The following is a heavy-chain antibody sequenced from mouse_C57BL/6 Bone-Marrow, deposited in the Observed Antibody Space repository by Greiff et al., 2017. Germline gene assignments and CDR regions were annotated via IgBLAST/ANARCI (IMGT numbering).Heavy chain of an antibody. CDR1: GFTFSDYY. D-gene: IGHD1-1*01. J-gene: IGHJ4*01. Sequence: EVKLVESGGGLVQPGGSLKLSCAASGFTFSDYYMYWVRQTPEKRLEWVAYISNGGGSTYYPDTVKGRFTISRDNAKNTLYLQMSRLKSEDTAMYYCAVTTVVATSNAMDYWGQGTSVTVSS. V-gene: IGHV5-12*01. CDR2: ISNGGGST. CDR3: AVTTVVATSNAMDY.